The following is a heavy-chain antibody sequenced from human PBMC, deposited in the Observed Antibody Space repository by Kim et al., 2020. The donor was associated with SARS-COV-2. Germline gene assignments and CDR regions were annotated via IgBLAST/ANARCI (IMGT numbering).Heavy chain of an antibody. D-gene: IGHD3-22*01. V-gene: IGHV3-21*01. J-gene: IGHJ4*02. CDR2: ISSGDSYI. CDR1: GFTFSSFN. Sequence: GGSLRLSCAASGFTFSSFNMNWVRQAPGKGLEWVSSISSGDSYIYYADSVRGRFTISRDNAKNSLYLQMNSLRAEDTAVYYCASPPSSGYWMYYSAYWGQGTLVTVSS. CDR3: ASPPSSGYWMYYSAY.